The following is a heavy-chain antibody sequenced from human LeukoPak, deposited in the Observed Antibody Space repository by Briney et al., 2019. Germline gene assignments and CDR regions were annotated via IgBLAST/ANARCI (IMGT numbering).Heavy chain of an antibody. Sequence: SVKVSCKASGGTFSSYAISWVRQAPGQGLEWMGRIIPVLGIANYAQKFQGRVTITPDKSTSTAYMELSSLRSEDTAVYYCARARGFDIWGQGTMVTVSS. CDR2: IIPVLGIA. J-gene: IGHJ3*02. CDR3: ARARGFDI. D-gene: IGHD3-10*01. V-gene: IGHV1-69*04. CDR1: GGTFSSYA.